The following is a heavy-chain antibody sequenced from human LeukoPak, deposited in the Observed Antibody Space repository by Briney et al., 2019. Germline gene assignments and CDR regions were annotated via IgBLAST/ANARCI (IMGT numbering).Heavy chain of an antibody. Sequence: GGSLRLSCTASGFTFGDYAMSWFRQAPGKGLEWAGFIRSKVYGGTTEYAASVKGRFSISRDDSKSIAYLQMNSLKTEDTAVYYCVRYSGYADYWGQGALVTVSS. J-gene: IGHJ4*02. CDR2: IRSKVYGGTT. V-gene: IGHV3-49*03. CDR1: GFTFGDYA. CDR3: VRYSGYADY. D-gene: IGHD5-12*01.